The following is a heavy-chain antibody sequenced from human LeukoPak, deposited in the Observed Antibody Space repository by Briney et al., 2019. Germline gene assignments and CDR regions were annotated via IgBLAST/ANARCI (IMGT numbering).Heavy chain of an antibody. CDR1: GFTFTTYW. D-gene: IGHD6-6*01. Sequence: GESLRLSCAPSGFTFTTYWMGWVSQAPGKGLEWVANIKQDGSEKYYVDSVKGRFTISRDNAKNSLYLQMNSLRAEDTALYYCARGGIAARPHDYWGQGTLVTVSS. J-gene: IGHJ4*02. CDR2: IKQDGSEK. V-gene: IGHV3-7*03. CDR3: ARGGIAARPHDY.